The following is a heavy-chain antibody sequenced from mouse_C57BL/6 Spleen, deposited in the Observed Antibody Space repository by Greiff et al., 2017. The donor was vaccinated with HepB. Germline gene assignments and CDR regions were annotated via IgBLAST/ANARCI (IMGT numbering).Heavy chain of an antibody. V-gene: IGHV1-5*01. Sequence: VQLKQSGTVLARPGASVKMTCKTSGYTFTSYWMHWVKQRPGQGLEWIGAMYPGNSDTSYNQKFKGKAKLTAVTSASTAYMELSSLTNEDSAVYYCTRALGVSSPYYFDYWGQGTTLTVSS. D-gene: IGHD1-1*01. J-gene: IGHJ2*01. CDR3: TRALGVSSPYYFDY. CDR1: GYTFTSYW. CDR2: MYPGNSDT.